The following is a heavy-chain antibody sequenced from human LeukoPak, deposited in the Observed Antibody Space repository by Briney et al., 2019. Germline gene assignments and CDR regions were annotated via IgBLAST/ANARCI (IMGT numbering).Heavy chain of an antibody. D-gene: IGHD4-17*01. V-gene: IGHV1-69*13. CDR3: ARVHALDYGDYPFGY. CDR1: GGTFSSYT. J-gene: IGHJ4*02. Sequence: SVKVTCKSSGGTFSSYTMNWVRQSPGQGLGWMGGIIPIFGTANYAQKFQGRVTITADESTSTAYMELSSQRSEDTAVYYCARVHALDYGDYPFGYWGQGTLVTVSS. CDR2: IIPIFGTA.